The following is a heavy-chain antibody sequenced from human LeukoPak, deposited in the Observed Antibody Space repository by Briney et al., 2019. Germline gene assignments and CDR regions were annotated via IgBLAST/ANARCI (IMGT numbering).Heavy chain of an antibody. CDR3: ARDSSPYDSSALVGF. CDR2: IKQDRSEK. J-gene: IGHJ4*02. V-gene: IGHV3-7*01. D-gene: IGHD3-22*01. CDR1: GFTFSSDW. Sequence: GGSLRLSCAASGFTFSSDWMSWVRQAPGKGLEWVANIKQDRSEKYYVDSVKGRFTISRDNAKNSLYLQMSSLRVADTAVYYCARDSSPYDSSALVGFWGQGALVTVSS.